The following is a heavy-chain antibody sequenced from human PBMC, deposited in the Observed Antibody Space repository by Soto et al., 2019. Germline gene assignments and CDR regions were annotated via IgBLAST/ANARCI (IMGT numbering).Heavy chain of an antibody. J-gene: IGHJ4*02. Sequence: PGGSLRLSCEASGFKFRSKDMHWVRQAPGKGLDWVATIRNDGSIKDYADSVKGRFTISRDNSKNTLYLEMNTLRAEDTALYYCASKTVDDFDYWGKGTLVTVSS. CDR3: ASKTVDDFDY. CDR2: IRNDGSIK. V-gene: IGHV3-33*01. CDR1: GFKFRSKD. D-gene: IGHD4-17*01.